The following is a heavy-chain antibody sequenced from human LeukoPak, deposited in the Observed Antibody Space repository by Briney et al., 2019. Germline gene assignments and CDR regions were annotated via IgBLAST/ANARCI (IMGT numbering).Heavy chain of an antibody. CDR2: IYYSGST. CDR1: GGSISSYY. Sequence: SETLSLTCTVSGGSISSYYWSWIRPPPGKGLEWIGYIYYSGSTNYNTSLKSRVTISVDTSKNQFSLKLSSVTAADTAVYYCARDSTYCTNGVCHEVLDYWGQGTLVTVSS. J-gene: IGHJ4*02. CDR3: ARDSTYCTNGVCHEVLDY. D-gene: IGHD2-8*01. V-gene: IGHV4-59*01.